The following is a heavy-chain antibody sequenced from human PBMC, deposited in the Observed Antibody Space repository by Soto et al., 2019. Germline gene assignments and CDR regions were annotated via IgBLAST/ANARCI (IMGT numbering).Heavy chain of an antibody. J-gene: IGHJ4*02. V-gene: IGHV3-48*02. D-gene: IGHD1-26*01. Sequence: EVQLVESGGGLVQPGGSLRLSCAASGFTFSSYSMNWVRQAPGKGLEWVSYISSSSSTIYYADAVKGRFIISRDNAKNSLHLQMNSLRDEDTAVYYCARDPTSGSYSPYYFDYWGQGTLVTVSS. CDR2: ISSSSSTI. CDR3: ARDPTSGSYSPYYFDY. CDR1: GFTFSSYS.